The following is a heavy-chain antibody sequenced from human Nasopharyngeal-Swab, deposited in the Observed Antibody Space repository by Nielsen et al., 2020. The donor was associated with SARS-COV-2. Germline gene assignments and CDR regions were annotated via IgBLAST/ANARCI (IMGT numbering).Heavy chain of an antibody. CDR3: AGSSIGNGPLNTWGYYSDF. V-gene: IGHV3-53*01. CDR2: IYGDDST. CDR1: GFTVSSNY. D-gene: IGHD2-8*01. J-gene: IGHJ4*02. Sequence: GESLKISCVVSGFTVSSNYMNWVRQAPGKGLEWVSVIYGDDSTYYADSVKGRFIVSRDNSKNTLYLQMNSLRVEDTAVYYCAGSSIGNGPLNTWGYYSDFWGQGTLVTVSS.